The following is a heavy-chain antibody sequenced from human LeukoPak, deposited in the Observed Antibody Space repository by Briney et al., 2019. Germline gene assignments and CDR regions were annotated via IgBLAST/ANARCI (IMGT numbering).Heavy chain of an antibody. J-gene: IGHJ4*02. CDR1: GGSISDTTYY. D-gene: IGHD3-22*01. CDR2: ISYSGST. CDR3: VSSGYYESTALAA. Sequence: PSETLSLTCTFSGGSISDTTYYWGCLRQSPGTGLEWIGSISYSGSTYYNPSLKSRVTISVYTSKNRFSLKLTSLTVADTAVYYCVSSGYYESTALAAWGQGTLVTVSS. V-gene: IGHV4-39*01.